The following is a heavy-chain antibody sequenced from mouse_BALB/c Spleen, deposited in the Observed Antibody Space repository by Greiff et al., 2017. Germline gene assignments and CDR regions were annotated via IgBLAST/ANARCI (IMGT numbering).Heavy chain of an antibody. CDR3: ARGEGDEWFAY. Sequence: VHLVESGPGLVAPSQSLSITCTVSGFSLTSYGVHWVRQPPGKGLEWLGVIWAGGSTNYNSALMSRLSISKDNSKSQVFLKMNSLQTDDTAMYDCARGEGDEWFAYGGQGTLVTVSA. V-gene: IGHV2-9*02. CDR2: IWAGGST. D-gene: IGHD2-13*01. J-gene: IGHJ3*01. CDR1: GFSLTSYG.